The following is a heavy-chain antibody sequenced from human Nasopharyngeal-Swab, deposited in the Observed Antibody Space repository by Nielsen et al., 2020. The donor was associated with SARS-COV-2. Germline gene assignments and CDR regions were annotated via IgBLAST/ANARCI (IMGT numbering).Heavy chain of an antibody. CDR2: IGDKDHNYAT. CDR1: GFIFSGSA. CDR3: TTHYYFDY. Sequence: GESLKISCAASGFIFSGSAMHWVRQASGKGLEWVGRIGDKDHNYATTYGAAVKGRFHLSSDRSKNTAFLQMDSLKTEDTALYYCTTHYYFDYWGQGTLVTVSS. J-gene: IGHJ4*02. V-gene: IGHV3-73*01.